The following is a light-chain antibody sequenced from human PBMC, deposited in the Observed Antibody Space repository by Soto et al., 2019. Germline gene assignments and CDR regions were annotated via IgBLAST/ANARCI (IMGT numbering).Light chain of an antibody. Sequence: DIQLTQSPSSRSASVGDRVSISCRASQSINNYLNWYQQKPGKAPKLLIYKASTLKSGVPSRFSGSGSGTEFSLTISSLQPDDFATYYCQHYNSYSEAFGQGTKVDIK. CDR1: QSINNY. CDR3: QHYNSYSEA. V-gene: IGKV1-5*03. J-gene: IGKJ1*01. CDR2: KAS.